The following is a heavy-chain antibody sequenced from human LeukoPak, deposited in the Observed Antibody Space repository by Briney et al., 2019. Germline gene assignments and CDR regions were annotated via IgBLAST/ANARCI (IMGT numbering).Heavy chain of an antibody. V-gene: IGHV4-39*07. CDR2: IFYSGST. J-gene: IGHJ5*02. CDR3: AKEVVGP. D-gene: IGHD1-26*01. Sequence: PSETLSLTCTVSGDSINSNAYYWGWIRQPPGKGLEWIGSIFYSGSTYYNSSLKSRVIISVDTSKNQLSLKLTSVTAADTAVYYCAKEVVGPWGQGTLVTVSS. CDR1: GDSINSNAYY.